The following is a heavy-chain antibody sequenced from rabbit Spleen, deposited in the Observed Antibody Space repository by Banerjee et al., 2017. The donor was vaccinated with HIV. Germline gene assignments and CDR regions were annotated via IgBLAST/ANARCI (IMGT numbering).Heavy chain of an antibody. D-gene: IGHD4-1*01. CDR2: IVNGNGNK. CDR1: GFDFGNYG. Sequence: QERLVESGGGLVQPEGSLTLTCKASGFDFGNYGVCWVRQDTGKGRQWRACIVNGNGNKYFACWVKCRFITFRNTSLATVTLQVTSLTVADTATYFCAREGGIVVAGAFNLWGQGTLVTVS. V-gene: IGHV1S47*01. CDR3: AREGGIVVAGAFNL. J-gene: IGHJ4*01.